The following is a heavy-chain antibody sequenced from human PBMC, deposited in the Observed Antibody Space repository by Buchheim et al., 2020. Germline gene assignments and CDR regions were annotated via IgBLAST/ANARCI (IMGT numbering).Heavy chain of an antibody. CDR1: GFTFSSYA. CDR3: ARDRNRIVAPPRAYYYYGMDV. D-gene: IGHD5-12*01. CDR2: ISYDGSNK. J-gene: IGHJ6*02. V-gene: IGHV3-30*04. Sequence: QVQLVESGGGVVQPGRSLRLSCAASGFTFSSYAMHWVRQAPGKGLEWVAVISYDGSNKYYADSVKGRFTISRDNSKNTLYLQMNSLGAEDTAVYYCARDRNRIVAPPRAYYYYGMDVWGQGTT.